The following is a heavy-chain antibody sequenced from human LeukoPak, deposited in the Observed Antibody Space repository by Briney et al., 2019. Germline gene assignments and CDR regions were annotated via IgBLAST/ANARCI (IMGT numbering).Heavy chain of an antibody. J-gene: IGHJ5*02. CDR2: INPKTGGT. D-gene: IGHD1-26*01. V-gene: IGHV1-2*02. CDR1: GYXFSGYY. CDR3: ARDRVGATSWFDP. Sequence: ASVKVSCRASGYXFSGYYMHWVRQAPGQGLEWMGWINPKTGGTNYAQKFQGRVTMTRDTSISTAYMDLSSLRSDDTAVYYCARDRVGATSWFDPWGQGTLVTVSS.